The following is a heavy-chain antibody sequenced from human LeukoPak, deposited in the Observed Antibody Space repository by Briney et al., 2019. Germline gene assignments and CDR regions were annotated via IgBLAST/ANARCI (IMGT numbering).Heavy chain of an antibody. Sequence: SETLSLTCAVYGGSFSGYYWSWIRQPPGKGLEWIGEINHSGSTNYNPSLKSRVTMSVDTSKNQFSLKLSSVTAADTAVYYCAIRYYDFWSGYYRAQNYWGQGTLVTVSS. CDR3: AIRYYDFWSGYYRAQNY. CDR1: GGSFSGYY. D-gene: IGHD3-3*01. V-gene: IGHV4-34*01. J-gene: IGHJ4*02. CDR2: INHSGST.